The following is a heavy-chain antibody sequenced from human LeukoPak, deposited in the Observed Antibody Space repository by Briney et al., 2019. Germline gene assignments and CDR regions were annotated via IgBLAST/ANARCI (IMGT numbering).Heavy chain of an antibody. CDR3: ARGPIFYDYVWGSYRYNWFDP. J-gene: IGHJ5*02. Sequence: SETLSLTCAVYRGSFSGYYWSWIRQPPGKGLEWIGEINHSGSTNYNPSLKSRVTISVDTSKNQFSLKLSSVTAADTAVYYCARGPIFYDYVWGSYRYNWFDPWGQGTLITVSS. V-gene: IGHV4-34*01. D-gene: IGHD3-16*02. CDR1: RGSFSGYY. CDR2: INHSGST.